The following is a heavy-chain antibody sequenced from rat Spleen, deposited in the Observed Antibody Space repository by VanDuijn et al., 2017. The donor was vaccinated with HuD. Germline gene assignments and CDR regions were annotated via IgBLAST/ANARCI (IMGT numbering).Heavy chain of an antibody. Sequence: EVQLVESGGGLVQPGRSLKLSCAASGFTFSNYGMAWVRQAPTKGLEWVAYITNSGGSTYYRDSVKGRFTISRDNPKSTLYLQMDSLRSEDTANYYCTTLRYPYYVMDAWGQGASVTVSS. CDR3: TTLRYPYYVMDA. D-gene: IGHD1-4*01. CDR1: GFTFSNYG. J-gene: IGHJ4*01. CDR2: ITNSGGST. V-gene: IGHV5-27*01.